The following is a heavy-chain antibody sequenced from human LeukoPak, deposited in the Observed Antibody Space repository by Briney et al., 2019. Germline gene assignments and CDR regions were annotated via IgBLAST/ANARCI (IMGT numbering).Heavy chain of an antibody. J-gene: IGHJ4*02. D-gene: IGHD6-19*01. CDR1: GFTFSSYG. CDR3: AKGQQWLAIPFDY. Sequence: PGGSLRLSCAASGFTFSSYGMHWVRQAPGKGLEWVAVIWYDGSNKYYADSVKGRFTISRDNSKNTLYLQMNSLRAEDTAVYYCAKGQQWLAIPFDYWSQGTLVTVSS. CDR2: IWYDGSNK. V-gene: IGHV3-33*06.